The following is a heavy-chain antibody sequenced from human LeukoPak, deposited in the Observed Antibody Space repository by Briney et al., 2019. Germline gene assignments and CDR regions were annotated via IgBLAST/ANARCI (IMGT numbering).Heavy chain of an antibody. V-gene: IGHV4-59*01. Sequence: SETLSLTCTVSGGSISSYFWIWIRQAPGKGLELIGDISYTGSTNYNPSLKSRVTISVDTSKNQFSLKLSSVTAADTAVYYCAREYSSSFMRAFDIWGQGTMVTVSS. CDR2: ISYTGST. D-gene: IGHD6-13*01. CDR1: GGSISSYF. CDR3: AREYSSSFMRAFDI. J-gene: IGHJ3*02.